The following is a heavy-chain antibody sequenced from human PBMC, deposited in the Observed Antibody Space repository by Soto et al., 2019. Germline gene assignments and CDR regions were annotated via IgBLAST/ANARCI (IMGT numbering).Heavy chain of an antibody. CDR1: GGSISSGGYY. CDR2: IYYSGST. J-gene: IGHJ6*02. Sequence: QVQLQESGPGLVKPSQTLSLTCTVSGGSISSGGYYWSWIRQHPGKGLEWIGYIYYSGSTYYNPYLKSRVTISVDTSKNQVSLKLSSVTAAYTAVYYCAASCVGCGGFNYYGMDVWGQGTTVTVSS. CDR3: AASCVGCGGFNYYGMDV. D-gene: IGHD2-21*01. V-gene: IGHV4-31*03.